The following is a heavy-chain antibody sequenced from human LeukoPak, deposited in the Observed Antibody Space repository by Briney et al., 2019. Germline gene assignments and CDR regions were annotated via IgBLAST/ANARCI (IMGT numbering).Heavy chain of an antibody. CDR2: IYSDGNT. V-gene: IGHV3-66*02. J-gene: IGHJ3*02. CDR3: ARSRDVNNFDFDI. D-gene: IGHD5-24*01. Sequence: GGSLRLSCAASGLTVSSNYMSWVRQAPGKGLEWVSVIYSDGNTYYADSVKGRFTISRDNSKNKLYLQMNSLRAEDTAVYYCARSRDVNNFDFDIWGQGTMVTVSS. CDR1: GLTVSSNY.